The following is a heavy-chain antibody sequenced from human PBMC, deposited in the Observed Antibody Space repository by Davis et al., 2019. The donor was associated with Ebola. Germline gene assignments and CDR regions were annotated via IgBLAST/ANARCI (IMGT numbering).Heavy chain of an antibody. Sequence: AASVKVSCKASGYTFTSYGISWVRQAPGQRLEWLGWISAYNGNTNYAQKLQGRVTMTTDTSTSTAYMELRSLRSDDTAVYYCARDRDLDVLLWFGEDYYGMDVWGQGTTVTVSS. CDR3: ARDRDLDVLLWFGEDYYGMDV. J-gene: IGHJ6*02. D-gene: IGHD3-10*01. CDR2: ISAYNGNT. CDR1: GYTFTSYG. V-gene: IGHV1-18*01.